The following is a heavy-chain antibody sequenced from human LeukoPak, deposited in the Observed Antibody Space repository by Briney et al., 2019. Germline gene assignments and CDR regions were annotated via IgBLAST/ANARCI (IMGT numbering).Heavy chain of an antibody. J-gene: IGHJ6*04. V-gene: IGHV1-18*04. D-gene: IGHD3-9*01. Sequence: GASVKVSCKASGYTFTSYGISWVRQAPGQGLEWMGWISAYNGNTNYAQKLQGRVTMTTDTSTSTAYMELRSLRSDDTAVYYCARVVYDILTGYYGNYYYGMDVWGKGTTVTVSS. CDR3: ARVVYDILTGYYGNYYYGMDV. CDR1: GYTFTSYG. CDR2: ISAYNGNT.